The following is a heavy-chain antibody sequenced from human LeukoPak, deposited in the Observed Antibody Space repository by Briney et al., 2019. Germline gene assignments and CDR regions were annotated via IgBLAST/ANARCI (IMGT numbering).Heavy chain of an antibody. D-gene: IGHD4-11*01. CDR1: GFTFSNYE. V-gene: IGHV3-48*03. J-gene: IGHJ6*03. Sequence: PGGSLRLSCAASGFTFSNYEMNWVRQAPGKGLEWISHISNLGDIIHYADSVEGRFTISRDNAKNSLYLQMNSLRAEDTAVYYCAKDATAVIGTVYMDVWGKGTTVTISS. CDR3: AKDATAVIGTVYMDV. CDR2: ISNLGDII.